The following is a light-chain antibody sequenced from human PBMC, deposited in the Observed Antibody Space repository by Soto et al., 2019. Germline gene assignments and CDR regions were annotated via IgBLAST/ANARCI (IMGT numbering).Light chain of an antibody. CDR2: DAS. CDR3: QQRSNWPRT. V-gene: IGKV3-11*01. Sequence: IVLTQSPATLSWSPGERATLSCSASQSVSSYLACYQQKPGQAPRLLIYDASNRATGIPARFSGSGSGTDFTLTISSLEPEDFAVYYCQQRSNWPRTFGQGTKVDIK. CDR1: QSVSSY. J-gene: IGKJ1*01.